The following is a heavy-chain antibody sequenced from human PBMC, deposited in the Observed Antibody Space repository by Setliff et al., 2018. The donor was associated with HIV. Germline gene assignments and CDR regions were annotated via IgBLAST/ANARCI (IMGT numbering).Heavy chain of an antibody. CDR2: IYYSGST. V-gene: IGHV4-39*01. CDR3: ARLRITMIMMLNYFDY. CDR1: GGSVNSTNYY. D-gene: IGHD3-22*01. J-gene: IGHJ4*02. Sequence: SETLSLTCTVSGGSVNSTNYYWGWIRQPPGKGLEWIGSIYYSGSTYYNPSLKSRVTISVDTSKNQFSLRLTSVTAADTAVYFCARLRITMIMMLNYFDYWGQGTLVTVSS.